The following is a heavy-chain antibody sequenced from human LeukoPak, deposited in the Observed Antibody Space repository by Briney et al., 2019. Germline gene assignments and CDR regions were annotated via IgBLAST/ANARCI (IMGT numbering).Heavy chain of an antibody. V-gene: IGHV4-38-2*02. CDR1: GYSISSGYY. Sequence: SETLSLTCAVSGYSISSGYYWGWIRQPPGKGLEWIGSIYHSGSTYYNASLKSRVTISVDTSKNQFSLKLSSVTAADTAVYYCAREPAVRGVIGRRFDPWGQGTLVTVSS. CDR2: IYHSGST. J-gene: IGHJ5*02. D-gene: IGHD3-10*01. CDR3: AREPAVRGVIGRRFDP.